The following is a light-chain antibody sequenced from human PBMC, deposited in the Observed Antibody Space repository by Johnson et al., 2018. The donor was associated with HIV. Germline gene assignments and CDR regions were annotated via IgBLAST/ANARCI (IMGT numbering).Light chain of an antibody. CDR3: GTWDTSRRSGF. V-gene: IGLV1-51*01. CDR2: DND. J-gene: IGLJ1*01. CDR1: SSNIGNNY. Sequence: QSVLTQPPSVSAAPGQKVTISCSGSSSNIGNNYVSWYQQLPGTAPKILIYDNDQRPLGIPDRFSGSKSDTSATLGITGLQTVDDDDYYCGTWDTSRRSGFFGTGTKFTVL.